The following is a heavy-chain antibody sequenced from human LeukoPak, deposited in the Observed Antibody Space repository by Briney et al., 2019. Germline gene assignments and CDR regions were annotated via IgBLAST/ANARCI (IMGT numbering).Heavy chain of an antibody. J-gene: IGHJ4*02. V-gene: IGHV4-38-2*02. CDR1: GYSISSGCY. CDR3: ARDRKSRLLWFGESIFDY. CDR2: IYHSGST. Sequence: KPSETLSLTCAVSGYSISSGCYWGWIRQPPGKGLEWIGSIYHSGSTYYNPSLKSRVTISVDTSKNQFSLKLSSVTAADTAVYYCARDRKSRLLWFGESIFDYWGQGTLVTVSS. D-gene: IGHD3-10*01.